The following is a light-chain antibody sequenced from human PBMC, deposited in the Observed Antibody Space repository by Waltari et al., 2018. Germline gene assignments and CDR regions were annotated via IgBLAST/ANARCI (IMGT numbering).Light chain of an antibody. Sequence: QSALTQPASVSGSPGQSITISCTGTSSDVGGHNQVSWCQQHPGKAPKVLMYDVIFRATGVSNRFSGSKSGNTASLTISGLQADDEGDYYCSSYTSSNTFVFGTGTKVTVL. CDR3: SSYTSSNTFV. CDR1: SSDVGGHNQ. J-gene: IGLJ1*01. CDR2: DVI. V-gene: IGLV2-14*01.